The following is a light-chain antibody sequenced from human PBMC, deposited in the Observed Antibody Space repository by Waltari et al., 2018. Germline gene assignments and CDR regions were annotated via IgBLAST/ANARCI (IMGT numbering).Light chain of an antibody. CDR2: GAS. Sequence: EVVLTQSPGTPSLSPGERATLACRASQSVGRSLAWYQQKPGQAPRLLIYGASRRATGIPDRFSGSGSGTDFSLTISRLEPEDFAVYYCQHYVRLPATFGQGTKVEI. V-gene: IGKV3-20*01. J-gene: IGKJ1*01. CDR3: QHYVRLPAT. CDR1: QSVGRS.